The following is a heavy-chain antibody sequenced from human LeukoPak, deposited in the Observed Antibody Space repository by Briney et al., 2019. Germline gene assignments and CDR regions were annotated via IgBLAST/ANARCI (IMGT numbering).Heavy chain of an antibody. J-gene: IGHJ4*02. V-gene: IGHV3-9*01. CDR3: AKDAYYYGSGSYKAFYFDY. Sequence: PGGSLRLSCAASGFTFSSYAMSWVRQAPGKGLEWVSGISWNSGSIGYADSVKGRFTISRDNAKNSLYLQMNSLRAEDTALYYCAKDAYYYGSGSYKAFYFDYWGQGTLVTVSS. CDR1: GFTFSSYA. CDR2: ISWNSGSI. D-gene: IGHD3-10*01.